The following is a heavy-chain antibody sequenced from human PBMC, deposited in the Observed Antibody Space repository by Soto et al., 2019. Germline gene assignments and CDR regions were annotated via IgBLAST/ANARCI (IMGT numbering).Heavy chain of an antibody. V-gene: IGHV3-23*01. J-gene: IGHJ6*02. CDR2: ISGSGGST. CDR3: AKDGRGYSGYEPLYYYYGMDV. Sequence: PGGSLRLSCAASGFTFSSYAMSWVRQAPGKGLEWVSAISGSGGSTYYADSVKGRFTISRDNSKNTLYLQMNSLRAEDTAVYYCAKDGRGYSGYEPLYYYYGMDVWGQGTTVTVSS. CDR1: GFTFSSYA. D-gene: IGHD5-12*01.